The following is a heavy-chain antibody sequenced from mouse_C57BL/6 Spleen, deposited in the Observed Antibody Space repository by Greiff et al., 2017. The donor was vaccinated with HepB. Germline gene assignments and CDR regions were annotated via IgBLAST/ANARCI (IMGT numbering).Heavy chain of an antibody. CDR3: ASDPYDYSAWFAY. J-gene: IGHJ3*01. Sequence: EVMLVESGGGLVQPGGSLSLSCAASGFTFTDYYMSWVRQPPGKTLEWLGFIRNKANGYTTEYSASVKCRFTISRDNYQSILYLQMNALRAEDSATYYCASDPYDYSAWFAYWGQGTLVTVSA. CDR1: GFTFTDYY. CDR2: IRNKANGYTT. D-gene: IGHD2-4*01. V-gene: IGHV7-3*01.